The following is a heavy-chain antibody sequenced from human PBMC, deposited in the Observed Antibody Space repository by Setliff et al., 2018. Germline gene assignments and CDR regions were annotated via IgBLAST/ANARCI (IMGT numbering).Heavy chain of an antibody. CDR3: ALEYSNSSPTVYYYMDV. J-gene: IGHJ6*03. CDR1: GYTFTGYY. V-gene: IGHV1-2*06. D-gene: IGHD6-6*01. CDR2: INPDSGGT. Sequence: ASVKVSCKASGYTFTGYYMHWVRQAPGQGLEWVGRINPDSGGTNYAQKFQGRVTMTRDTSISTAYMELSRLTSEDTAVYYCALEYSNSSPTVYYYMDVWGKGTTVTVSS.